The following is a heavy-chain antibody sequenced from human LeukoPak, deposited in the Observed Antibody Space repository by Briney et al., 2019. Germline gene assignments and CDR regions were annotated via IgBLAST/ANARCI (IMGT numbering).Heavy chain of an antibody. CDR1: GFTFSSYS. J-gene: IGHJ3*02. Sequence: GGSLRLSCAASGFTFSSYSMNWVRQAPGKGLEWVSSISSSSSYIYYADSVKGRFTISRDNSKNTLYLQMNSLRAEDTAVYYCAKDLEYGDLDAFDIWGQGTMVTVSS. V-gene: IGHV3-21*04. D-gene: IGHD4-17*01. CDR3: AKDLEYGDLDAFDI. CDR2: ISSSSSYI.